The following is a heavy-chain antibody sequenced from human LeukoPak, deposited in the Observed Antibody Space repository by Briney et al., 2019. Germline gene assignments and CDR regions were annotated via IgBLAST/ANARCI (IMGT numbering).Heavy chain of an antibody. Sequence: SETLSLTCAVYGGSFSGYYWSWTRQPPGKGLEWIGEINHSGSTNYNPSLKSRVTISVDTSKNQFSLKLSSVTAADTAVYYCARAESIAARRRAGYYYYYYGMDVWGQGTTVTVSS. CDR1: GGSFSGYY. CDR2: INHSGST. J-gene: IGHJ6*02. V-gene: IGHV4-34*01. D-gene: IGHD6-6*01. CDR3: ARAESIAARRRAGYYYYYYGMDV.